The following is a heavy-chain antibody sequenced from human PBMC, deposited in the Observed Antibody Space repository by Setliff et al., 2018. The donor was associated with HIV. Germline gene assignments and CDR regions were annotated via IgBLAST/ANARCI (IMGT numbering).Heavy chain of an antibody. D-gene: IGHD6-25*01. CDR2: INRAGKS. CDR3: VRVQNSGCGDL. Sequence: PSETLSLTCTVSGYSISSGYYWGWIRQPPGEGLEWIGEINRAGKSDYNPSLRGRVTISMDTSKDEISLRLTSVTAADTAVYYCVRVQNSGCGDLWGQGTPVTVSS. V-gene: IGHV4-38-2*02. CDR1: GYSISSGYY. J-gene: IGHJ5*02.